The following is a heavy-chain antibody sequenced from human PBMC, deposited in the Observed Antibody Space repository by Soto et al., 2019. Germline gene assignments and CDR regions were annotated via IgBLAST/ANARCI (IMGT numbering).Heavy chain of an antibody. Sequence: QITLKESGPTLVKPTQTLTLTCTSSGFSLRTRGVAVGWFRQPPGKALEWLALIYWDEDKWYSPSLKSRLTIADDTSKNQVVLTMTNVDPVDTATYYCAHRPRGYAYYFDSWGQGILVTVSS. D-gene: IGHD5-12*01. CDR2: IYWDEDK. V-gene: IGHV2-5*02. J-gene: IGHJ4*02. CDR3: AHRPRGYAYYFDS. CDR1: GFSLRTRGVA.